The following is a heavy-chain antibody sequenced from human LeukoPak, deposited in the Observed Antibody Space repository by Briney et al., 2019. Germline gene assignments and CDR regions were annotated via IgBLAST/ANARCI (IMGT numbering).Heavy chain of an antibody. J-gene: IGHJ4*02. CDR3: ARDPDYGDLVDY. CDR2: IYHSGST. CDR1: GYSISSGYY. V-gene: IGHV4-38-2*02. D-gene: IGHD4-17*01. Sequence: SETLSLTCTVSGYSISSGYYWGWIRQPPGKGLEWIGSIYHSGSTYYNPSLKSRVTISVDTSKNQFSLKLSSVTAADTAVYYCARDPDYGDLVDYWGQGTLVTVSS.